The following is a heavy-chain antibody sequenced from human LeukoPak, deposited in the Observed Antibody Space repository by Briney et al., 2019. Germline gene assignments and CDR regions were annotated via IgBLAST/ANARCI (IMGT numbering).Heavy chain of an antibody. D-gene: IGHD6-19*01. V-gene: IGHV3-23*01. J-gene: IGHJ4*02. Sequence: PGGSLRLSCAASGFTFSSYAISWVRQAPGKGLEWVSAISKSGDSTYYADSVKGRFTIPRDNSKNTIYLQMNSLRVEDTAVYYCAKLSGWTGWFFDYWGQGTVVTVSS. CDR3: AKLSGWTGWFFDY. CDR2: ISKSGDST. CDR1: GFTFSSYA.